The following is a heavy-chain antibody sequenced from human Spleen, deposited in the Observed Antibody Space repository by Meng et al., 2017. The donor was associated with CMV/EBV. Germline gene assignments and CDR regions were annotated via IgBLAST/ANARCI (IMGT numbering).Heavy chain of an antibody. CDR1: Y. Sequence: YWSWIRQPPGKGLEWFGEINHSGSTNYNPSLKSRVTISVDTSKNQFSLKLSSVTAADTAVYYCARAPVFLGYCSSTSCYQLGLFDYWGQGTLVTVSS. V-gene: IGHV4-34*01. D-gene: IGHD2-2*01. J-gene: IGHJ4*02. CDR2: INHSGST. CDR3: ARAPVFLGYCSSTSCYQLGLFDY.